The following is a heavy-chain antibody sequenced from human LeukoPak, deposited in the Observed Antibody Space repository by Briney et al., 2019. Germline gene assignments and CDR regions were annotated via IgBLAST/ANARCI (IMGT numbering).Heavy chain of an antibody. CDR3: ARGSPGIVVVPAASHNWFDP. CDR2: INHSGST. V-gene: IGHV4-39*07. Sequence: SETLSLTCTVSGGSISSSSYYWGWIRQPPGKGLEWIGEINHSGSTNYNPSLKSRVTISVDTSKNQFSLKLSSVTAADTAVYYCARGSPGIVVVPAASHNWFDPWGQGTLVTVSS. D-gene: IGHD2-2*01. J-gene: IGHJ5*02. CDR1: GGSISSSSYY.